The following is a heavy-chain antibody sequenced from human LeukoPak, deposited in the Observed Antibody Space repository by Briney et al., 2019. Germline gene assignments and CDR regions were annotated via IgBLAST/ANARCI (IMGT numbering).Heavy chain of an antibody. CDR1: GYTFTSYD. CDR2: MNPNSGNT. D-gene: IGHD3-3*01. J-gene: IGHJ6*03. CDR3: ARFGGFFDDFWSGYYKSYYYMDV. Sequence: ASVKVSCKASGYTFTSYDINWVRQATGQGLEWMGWMNPNSGNTGYAQKFQGRVTMTRNTSISTAYMELSSLRSEDTAVYYCARFGGFFDDFWSGYYKSYYYMDVWGKGTTVTVSS. V-gene: IGHV1-8*01.